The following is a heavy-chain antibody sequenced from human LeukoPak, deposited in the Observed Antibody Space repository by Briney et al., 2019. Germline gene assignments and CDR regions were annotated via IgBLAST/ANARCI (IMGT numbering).Heavy chain of an antibody. CDR3: ARRVVAGTGYYYYYYMDV. D-gene: IGHD6-19*01. Sequence: SETLSLTCTVSGGSISSYYWSWIRQPSGKGLEWIGYIYYSGSTNYNPSLKSRVTISVDTSKNQFSLKLSSVTAADTAVYYCARRVVAGTGYYYYYYMDVWGKGTTVTVSS. J-gene: IGHJ6*03. V-gene: IGHV4-59*01. CDR1: GGSISSYY. CDR2: IYYSGST.